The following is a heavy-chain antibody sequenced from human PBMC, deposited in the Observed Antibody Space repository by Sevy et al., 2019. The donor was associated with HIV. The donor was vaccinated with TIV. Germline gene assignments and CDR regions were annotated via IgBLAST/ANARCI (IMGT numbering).Heavy chain of an antibody. Sequence: SETLSLTCAVYGGSFSGYYWSWIRQPPGKGLEWIGEINHSGSTNYNPPLNSRVTISVDTSKNQFSLKLSSVTAADTAVYYCARGPYSSSWYPNYYYYGMDVWGQGTTVTVSS. J-gene: IGHJ6*02. CDR2: INHSGST. D-gene: IGHD6-13*01. CDR1: GGSFSGYY. V-gene: IGHV4-34*01. CDR3: ARGPYSSSWYPNYYYYGMDV.